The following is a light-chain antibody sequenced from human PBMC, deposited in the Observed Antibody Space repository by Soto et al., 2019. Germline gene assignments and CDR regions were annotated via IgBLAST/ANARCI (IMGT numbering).Light chain of an antibody. CDR2: EGS. Sequence: QSALTQPASVSGSPGQSITISCTGTSSDVGSYNLVSWYQQHPDKAPKLKIYEGSKRPSGVSNRFSGSKSGNTASLTISGLQAEDEADYYCCSYAGSSTLYVFGTGTKLTVL. J-gene: IGLJ1*01. CDR3: CSYAGSSTLYV. CDR1: SSDVGSYNL. V-gene: IGLV2-23*01.